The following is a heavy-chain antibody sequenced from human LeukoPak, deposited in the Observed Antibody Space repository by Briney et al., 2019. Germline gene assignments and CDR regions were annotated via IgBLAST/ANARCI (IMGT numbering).Heavy chain of an antibody. D-gene: IGHD1-26*01. CDR1: GFTFSNAW. V-gene: IGHV3-15*01. CDR3: TTDERGAEFDY. CDR2: IKSKTDGGTT. Sequence: PGGSLRLSCAASGFTFSNAWMSWVRQAPGKGLEWVGRIKSKTDGGTTDYAAPVKGRFTISGDDSNNTLYLQMNSLRTEDTAVYYCTTDERGAEFDYWGQGTLVTVSS. J-gene: IGHJ4*02.